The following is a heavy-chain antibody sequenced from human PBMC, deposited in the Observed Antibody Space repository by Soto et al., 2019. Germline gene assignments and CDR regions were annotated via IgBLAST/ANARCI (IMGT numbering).Heavy chain of an antibody. V-gene: IGHV4-61*01. J-gene: IGHJ3*02. CDR1: GGSVSSGSYY. D-gene: IGHD3-16*01. Sequence: QVQLRESGPGLVKPSETLSLTCTVSGGSVSSGSYYWSWIRQPPGKGLEWIGYIYYSGSTNYNPSLKSRVTISVDTSKNQFSLKLSSVTAADTAVYYCARGPLGGGAFDIWGQGTMVTVSS. CDR2: IYYSGST. CDR3: ARGPLGGGAFDI.